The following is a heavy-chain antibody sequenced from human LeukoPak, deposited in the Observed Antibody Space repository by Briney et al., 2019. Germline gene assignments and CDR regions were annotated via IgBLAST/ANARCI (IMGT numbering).Heavy chain of an antibody. CDR3: ARGNIVATTFDY. CDR1: GFTFSSYA. CDR2: ISGSGDST. J-gene: IGHJ4*02. D-gene: IGHD5-12*01. Sequence: PGGSLRLSCAASGFTFSSYAMSWVRQAPGKGLEWVSAISGSGDSTYYADSVKGRFTISRDNAKNSLYLQMNSLRAEDTAVYYCARGNIVATTFDYWGQGTLVTVSS. V-gene: IGHV3-23*01.